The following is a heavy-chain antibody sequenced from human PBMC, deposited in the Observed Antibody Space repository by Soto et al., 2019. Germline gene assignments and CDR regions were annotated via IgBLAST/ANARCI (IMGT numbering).Heavy chain of an antibody. Sequence: SETLSLTCTVSGGSINSYFWSWIRQSPGKGLEWIGHIYYSGSTSYSPSLKSRVSISVDTSKNQFSLEVHSVTAADTAVYYCARAGTNMVQFDYWGQGTLVTSPQ. CDR1: GGSINSYF. V-gene: IGHV4-59*01. CDR3: ARAGTNMVQFDY. J-gene: IGHJ4*02. CDR2: IYYSGST. D-gene: IGHD3-10*01.